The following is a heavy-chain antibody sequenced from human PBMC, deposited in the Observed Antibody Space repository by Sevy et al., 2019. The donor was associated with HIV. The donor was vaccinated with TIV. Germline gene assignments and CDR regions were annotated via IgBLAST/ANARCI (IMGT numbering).Heavy chain of an antibody. CDR3: ARTHNDSSEYYFDY. V-gene: IGHV1-2*02. CDR1: GYTFTGYY. D-gene: IGHD3-22*01. Sequence: ASVKVSCKASGYTFTGYYMHWVRQAPGQGLEWMGWINPNRGGTNYAKKFQGRVTMTRDTSISTAYMELSRLRSDDTAVYYCARTHNDSSEYYFDYWGQGTLVTVSS. J-gene: IGHJ4*02. CDR2: INPNRGGT.